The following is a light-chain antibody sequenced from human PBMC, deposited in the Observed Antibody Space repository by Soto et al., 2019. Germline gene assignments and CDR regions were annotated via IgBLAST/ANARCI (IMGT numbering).Light chain of an antibody. CDR2: GAY. J-gene: IGKJ2*01. CDR3: QQYNNWPPRT. Sequence: EIVMTQSPASPSVSPGETATLSCRASQSISNSLAWYQHKPGQAHSLLIYGAYTRATGIPARFSGSGSGTEFTLTISSLQSEDSALYYCQQYNNWPPRTFGQGTTLEIK. V-gene: IGKV3-15*01. CDR1: QSISNS.